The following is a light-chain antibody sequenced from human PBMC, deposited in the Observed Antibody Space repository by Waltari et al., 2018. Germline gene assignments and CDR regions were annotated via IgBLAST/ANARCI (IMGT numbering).Light chain of an antibody. CDR2: LNTDGGH. J-gene: IGLJ2*01. Sequence: QLVLTPPPSASASLGPSAKLTCTLSSGPSTFLLPCPRQQPGKGPRYLMTLNTDGGHTKGDGIPDRFSGSTSGAERYLTIASLQSEDEADYFCQTWGTGIVVFGGGTKLTVL. CDR3: QTWGTGIVV. CDR1: SGPSTFL. V-gene: IGLV4-69*01.